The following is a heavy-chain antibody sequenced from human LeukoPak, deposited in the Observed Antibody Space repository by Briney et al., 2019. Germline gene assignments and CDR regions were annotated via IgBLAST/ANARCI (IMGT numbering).Heavy chain of an antibody. J-gene: IGHJ4*02. CDR2: ISSSGSTI. V-gene: IGHV3-11*01. CDR1: GFTFSDYY. D-gene: IGHD3-22*01. CDR3: ARAQGYYYDSSGYWGY. Sequence: GGSLRLSCAASGFTFSDYYMSWIRQAPGKGLEWVSYISSSGSTIYYADSVKGRFTISRDNAKNSLYLQMSSLRAEDTAVYHCARAQGYYYDSSGYWGYWGQGTLVTVSS.